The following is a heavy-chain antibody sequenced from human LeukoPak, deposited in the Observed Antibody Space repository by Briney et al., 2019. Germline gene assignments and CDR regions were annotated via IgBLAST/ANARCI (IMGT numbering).Heavy chain of an antibody. CDR3: ARRDYYGSGSYYHEGYYFDY. D-gene: IGHD3-10*01. V-gene: IGHV4-39*01. J-gene: IGHJ4*02. Sequence: KSSETLSLTCTVSGGSISSSSYYWGWIRQPPGKGLEWIGSIYYSGSTYYNPSLKSRVTISVDTSKNQFSLKLSSVTAADTAVYYCARRDYYGSGSYYHEGYYFDYWGQGTLVTVSS. CDR2: IYYSGST. CDR1: GGSISSSSYY.